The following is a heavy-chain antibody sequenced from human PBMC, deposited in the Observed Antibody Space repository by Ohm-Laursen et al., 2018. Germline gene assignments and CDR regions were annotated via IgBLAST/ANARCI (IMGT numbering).Heavy chain of an antibody. CDR2: ISGSGGST. CDR3: AKDPSSSGWYYFDY. J-gene: IGHJ4*02. Sequence: SLRLSCSASGFTFSSYAMSWVRQAPGKGLEWVSAISGSGGSTYYADSVKGRFTISRDNSKNTLYLQMNSLRAEDTAVYYCAKDPSSSGWYYFDYWGQGTLVTVSS. CDR1: GFTFSSYA. D-gene: IGHD6-19*01. V-gene: IGHV3-23*01.